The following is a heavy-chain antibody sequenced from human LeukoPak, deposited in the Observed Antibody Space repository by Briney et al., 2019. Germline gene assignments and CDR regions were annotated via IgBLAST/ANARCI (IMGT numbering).Heavy chain of an antibody. D-gene: IGHD3-16*01. J-gene: IGHJ4*02. CDR1: GFTFSSYW. CDR3: ARVAGGTYYPDY. Sequence: GGSLRLSCAASGFTFSSYWMPWVRQAPGKGLVWVSRINSDGSSTNYADSVKGRFTISRDNAKNTLYLQMNSLTAEDTAVYYCARVAGGTYYPDYWGQGTLVTVSS. V-gene: IGHV3-74*01. CDR2: INSDGSST.